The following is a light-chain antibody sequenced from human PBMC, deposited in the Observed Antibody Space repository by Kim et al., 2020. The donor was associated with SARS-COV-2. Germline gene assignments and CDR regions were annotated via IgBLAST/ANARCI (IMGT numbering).Light chain of an antibody. CDR2: QDS. J-gene: IGLJ3*02. Sequence: VSAGHTASITCSGDKLGDKYACWYQQKPGQSPVLGIDQDSKRPSGTPERFSGSNSGNTATLTISGTQAMDEADYSCQAWDSSTWVLGGGTQVTVL. V-gene: IGLV3-1*01. CDR1: KLGDKY. CDR3: QAWDSSTWV.